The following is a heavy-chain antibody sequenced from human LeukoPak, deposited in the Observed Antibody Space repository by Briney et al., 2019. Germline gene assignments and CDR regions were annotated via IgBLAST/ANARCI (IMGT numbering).Heavy chain of an antibody. CDR1: GYTFTSYG. CDR2: ISAYNDNT. D-gene: IGHD3-22*01. J-gene: IGHJ4*02. CDR3: ARDLGTYYYDSSGRTELDY. Sequence: ASVKVSCKASGYTFTSYGISWVRQAPGQGLEWMGWISAYNDNTNYAQKLQGRVTMTTDTSTSTAYMELRSLRSDDTAVYYCARDLGTYYYDSSGRTELDYWGQGTLVTVSS. V-gene: IGHV1-18*01.